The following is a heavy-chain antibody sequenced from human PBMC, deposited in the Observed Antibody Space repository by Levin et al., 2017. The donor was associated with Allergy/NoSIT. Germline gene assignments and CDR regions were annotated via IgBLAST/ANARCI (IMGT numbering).Heavy chain of an antibody. J-gene: IGHJ6*04. CDR1: GGSVSSGSYY. CDR3: GRDGVAGGRGISDYGMDC. CDR2: IYYSGST. D-gene: IGHD1-26*01. Sequence: PSETLSLTCTVSGGSVSSGSYYWSWIRQPPGKGLEWIGYIYYSGSTNYNPSLKSRVTISVDTSKNQFSLKLSSVTAADTAVYECGRDGVAGGRGISDYGMDCGGKGTTVTVSS. V-gene: IGHV4-61*01.